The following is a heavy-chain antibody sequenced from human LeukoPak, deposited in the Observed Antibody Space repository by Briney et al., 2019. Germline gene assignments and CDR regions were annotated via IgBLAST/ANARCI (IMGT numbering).Heavy chain of an antibody. J-gene: IGHJ4*02. CDR3: ARDPNGNLHFDY. D-gene: IGHD2-8*01. V-gene: IGHV3-53*01. CDR2: IYYNGNT. CDR1: GLIVSNGY. Sequence: PGGALRLSCAASGLIVSNGYMKWVRPAPGKGLEWVSVIYYNGNTFYADSVMGRFTISRDNSKNTLYLQMNSLRAEDTAVYYCARDPNGNLHFDYWGQGTLVTVSS.